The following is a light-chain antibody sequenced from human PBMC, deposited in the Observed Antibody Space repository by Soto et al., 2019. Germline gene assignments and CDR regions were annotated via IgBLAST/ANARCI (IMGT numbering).Light chain of an antibody. J-gene: IGLJ1*01. CDR2: EVR. CDR3: SSYTSTSTQV. CDR1: SSDIGRYNY. V-gene: IGLV2-14*01. Sequence: QSVLTQPASVSGSPGQSITISCTGTSSDIGRYNYVSWYQQHPGKVPKLIISEVRNRPSGVSDRFSGSKSGNSASLTISGLQAGEEADYYCSSYTSTSTQVFGSGTKVTVL.